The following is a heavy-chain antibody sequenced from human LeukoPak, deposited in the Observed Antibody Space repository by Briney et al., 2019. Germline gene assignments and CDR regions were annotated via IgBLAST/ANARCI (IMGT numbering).Heavy chain of an antibody. CDR1: GYTFTSYG. J-gene: IGHJ6*03. D-gene: IGHD3-9*01. V-gene: IGHV1-18*01. CDR2: ISAYNGNT. Sequence: ASVKVSCKASGYTFTSYGVSWVRQAPGQGLEWMGWISAYNGNTNYAQKLQGRVTMTTDTSTSTAYMELRSLRSDDTAVYYCARGGYYDILTGYYHGLSGYYYMDVWGKGTTVTVSS. CDR3: ARGGYYDILTGYYHGLSGYYYMDV.